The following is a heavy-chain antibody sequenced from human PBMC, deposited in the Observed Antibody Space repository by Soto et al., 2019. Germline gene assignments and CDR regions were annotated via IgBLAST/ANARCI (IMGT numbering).Heavy chain of an antibody. CDR3: ARDFARGYSYGTYYYGMDV. CDR1: GYTFTSYG. CDR2: ISAYNGNT. Sequence: ASVKVSCKASGYTFTSYGISWVRQAPGQGLEWMGWISAYNGNTNYAQKLQGRVTMTTDTSTSTAYMELRSLRSDDAAVYYCARDFARGYSYGTYYYGMDVWGQGTTVTVSS. D-gene: IGHD5-18*01. V-gene: IGHV1-18*01. J-gene: IGHJ6*02.